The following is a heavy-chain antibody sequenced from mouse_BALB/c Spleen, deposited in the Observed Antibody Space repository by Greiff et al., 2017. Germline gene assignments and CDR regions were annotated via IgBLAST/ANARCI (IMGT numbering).Heavy chain of an antibody. CDR2: ISYDGSN. J-gene: IGHJ4*01. V-gene: IGHV3-6*02. Sequence: EVKLQESGPGLVKPSQSLSLTCSVTGYSITSGYYWNWIRQFPGNKLEWMGYISYDGSNNYNPSLKNRISITRDTSKNQFFLKLNSVTTEDTATYYCAREEKDYYAMDYWGQGTSVTVSS. CDR3: AREEKDYYAMDY. CDR1: GYSITSGYY.